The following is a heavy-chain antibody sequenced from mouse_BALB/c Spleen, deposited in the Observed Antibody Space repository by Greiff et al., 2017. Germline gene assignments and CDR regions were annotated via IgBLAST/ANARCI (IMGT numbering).Heavy chain of an antibody. CDR1: GFTFTDYY. Sequence: EVMLVESGGGLVQPGGSLRLSCATSGFTFTDYYMRWVRQPPGQALEWLGFISNKANGYTTEYSSSVKGRLTISRDNSQSILYLQMNTPGAEDSATYYCTREHGAMDYWGQGTSVTVSS. V-gene: IGHV7-3*02. J-gene: IGHJ4*01. CDR2: ISNKANGYTT. CDR3: TREHGAMDY.